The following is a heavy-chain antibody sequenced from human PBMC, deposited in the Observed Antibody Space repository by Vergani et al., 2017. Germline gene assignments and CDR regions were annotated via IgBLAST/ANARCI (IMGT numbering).Heavy chain of an antibody. V-gene: IGHV4-34*01. Sequence: QVQLQQWGAGLLKPSETLSLTCAVYGGSFSGYYWSWIRQPPGKGLEWIGEINHSGSTYYNPSLKSRVTISVDTSKNQFSLKLSSVTAADTAVYYCARRPSNYYDSSGAFDIWGQGTMVTVSS. D-gene: IGHD3-22*01. CDR1: GGSFSGYY. CDR2: INHSGST. J-gene: IGHJ3*02. CDR3: ARRPSNYYDSSGAFDI.